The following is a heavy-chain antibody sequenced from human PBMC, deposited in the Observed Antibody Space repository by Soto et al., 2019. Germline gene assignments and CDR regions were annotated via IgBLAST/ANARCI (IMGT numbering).Heavy chain of an antibody. D-gene: IGHD4-17*01. CDR3: TSLYYGH. Sequence: GGSLRLSCAASEFTFANAWISWVRQAPGRGLEWVGRIKSKADGGTTDYAAPVKGRFTISRDESQNTLYLQMNSLKTEDTAVYYCTSLYYGHWGQGTLVTVSS. CDR2: IKSKADGGTT. V-gene: IGHV3-15*01. J-gene: IGHJ4*02. CDR1: EFTFANAW.